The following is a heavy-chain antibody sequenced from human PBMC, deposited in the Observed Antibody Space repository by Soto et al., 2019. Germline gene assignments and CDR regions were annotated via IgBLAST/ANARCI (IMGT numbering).Heavy chain of an antibody. CDR2: ISYDGSDQ. J-gene: IGHJ4*02. Sequence: QVQLVESGGGLVQPGRSLRLSCAASGFSFRTYTMHWVRQAPGKGLEWVAGISYDGSDQKYADSVKGRFTMSGDNSKNTLYIQMNSLRPEDTAVYYCARDKQWLETIDYWGQGVMVTVSS. CDR1: GFSFRTYT. CDR3: ARDKQWLETIDY. D-gene: IGHD6-19*01. V-gene: IGHV3-30-3*01.